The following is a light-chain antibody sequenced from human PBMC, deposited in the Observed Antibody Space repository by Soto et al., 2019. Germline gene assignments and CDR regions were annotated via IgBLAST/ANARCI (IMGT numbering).Light chain of an antibody. V-gene: IGLV6-57*04. Sequence: NFMLTQPHSVSESPGKTVTISCTRSSGSIASNSVQWYQQRPGSAPTTVIYENNQRPSGVPGRFFGSIDSSSNSASLTISGLKTEDEADYYCQSYDNSNRGVFGGGTQLTVL. J-gene: IGLJ3*02. CDR3: QSYDNSNRGV. CDR2: ENN. CDR1: SGSIASNS.